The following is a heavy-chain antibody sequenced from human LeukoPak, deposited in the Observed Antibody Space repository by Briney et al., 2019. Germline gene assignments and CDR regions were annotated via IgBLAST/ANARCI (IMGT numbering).Heavy chain of an antibody. V-gene: IGHV4-61*02. D-gene: IGHD3-16*01. CDR3: ARAPLYLGSVLFDP. CDR2: IYTSGST. Sequence: PSETLSLTCTVSGGSISSGSYYWSWIRQPAGKGLEWIGRIYTSGSTNYNPSLKSRVTISVDTSKNQFSLKLSSVTAADTAVYYCARAPLYLGSVLFDPWGQGTLVTVSS. CDR1: GGSISSGSYY. J-gene: IGHJ5*02.